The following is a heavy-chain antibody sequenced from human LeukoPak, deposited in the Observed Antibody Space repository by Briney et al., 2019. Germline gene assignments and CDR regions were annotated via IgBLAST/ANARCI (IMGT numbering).Heavy chain of an antibody. V-gene: IGHV4-59*01. CDR3: ARGHSSSWYSFDY. CDR1: GGSISSYY. Sequence: SETLSLTRTVSGGSISSYYWNWIRQPPGKGLEWIGYIYYSGSTNYSPSLKSRVTMSVDTSKKQFSLKVSSVIAADTAVYYCARGHSSSWYSFDYWGQGTLVTVSS. J-gene: IGHJ4*02. D-gene: IGHD6-13*01. CDR2: IYYSGST.